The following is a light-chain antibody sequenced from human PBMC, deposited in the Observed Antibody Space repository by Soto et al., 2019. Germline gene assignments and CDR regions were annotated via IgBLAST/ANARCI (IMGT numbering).Light chain of an antibody. V-gene: IGLV2-14*01. J-gene: IGLJ1*01. CDR1: NSDVGGYNY. CDR2: DVS. Sequence: QSALTQPASVSGSPGQSITISCTGTNSDVGGYNYVSWYQQHPGKAPKLMIYDVSNRPSGVSNRFSGSKSGNTASLTISGLQAEDEADYYCSSYTSSSTGGFGTGTKVTVL. CDR3: SSYTSSSTGG.